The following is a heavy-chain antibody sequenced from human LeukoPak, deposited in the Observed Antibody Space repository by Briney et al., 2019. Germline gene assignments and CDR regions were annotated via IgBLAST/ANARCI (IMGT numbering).Heavy chain of an antibody. Sequence: GESLKISCKGSGYSFTSYWIGWVRQMPGKGLEWMGIIYPGDSDTRYSPSFQGQVTISADKSISTAYLQWSSLKASDTAMYYCVRLPGEYQLLPAPEHYFDYWGQGTLVTVSS. CDR3: VRLPGEYQLLPAPEHYFDY. J-gene: IGHJ4*02. D-gene: IGHD2-2*01. V-gene: IGHV5-51*01. CDR2: IYPGDSDT. CDR1: GYSFTSYW.